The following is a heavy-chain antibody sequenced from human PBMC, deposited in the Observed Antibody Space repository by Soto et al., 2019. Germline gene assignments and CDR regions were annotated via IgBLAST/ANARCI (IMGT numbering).Heavy chain of an antibody. CDR3: AIASVITREALA. J-gene: IGHJ3*01. V-gene: IGHV4-31*03. Sequence: QVHLQESGPGLVKPSATLSLTCSVSGGSISSDAYLWSWVRQHPGKGLEWIGYIYYSGKTYFNPSLRSRLAISMNTSKNHASLKLTSITAADTAVYYWAIASVITREALAGGQGTLVTFSS. CDR1: GGSISSDAYL. CDR2: IYYSGKT. D-gene: IGHD4-17*01.